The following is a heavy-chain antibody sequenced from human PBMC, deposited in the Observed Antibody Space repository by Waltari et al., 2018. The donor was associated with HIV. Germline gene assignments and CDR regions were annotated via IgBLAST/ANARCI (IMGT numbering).Heavy chain of an antibody. D-gene: IGHD3-16*02. J-gene: IGHJ2*01. V-gene: IGHV4-59*08. Sequence: QVQLQESGPGLVKPSETLSLTCTVSGGSISSYYWSWIRPPPGQGLEWIGYIYYSGNTNYNPSLKSRVTISVNTSKNQFSLKLSSVTAADTAVYYCARQMITFGGVIVGDYWYFDLWGRGTLVTVSS. CDR3: ARQMITFGGVIVGDYWYFDL. CDR1: GGSISSYY. CDR2: IYYSGNT.